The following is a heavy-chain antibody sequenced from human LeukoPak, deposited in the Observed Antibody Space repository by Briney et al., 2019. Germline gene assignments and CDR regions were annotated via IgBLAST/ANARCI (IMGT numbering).Heavy chain of an antibody. Sequence: ASVKVSCKASGYTFTSYDINWVRQATAQGLEWMGWMNPNSGNTGYAQKFQGRVTMTRNTSINTAYMELSSLRSEDTAVYYCARSPAGYSSGRQTKFDYWGQGTLVTVSS. CDR2: MNPNSGNT. CDR1: GYTFTSYD. V-gene: IGHV1-8*02. J-gene: IGHJ4*02. D-gene: IGHD6-19*01. CDR3: ARSPAGYSSGRQTKFDY.